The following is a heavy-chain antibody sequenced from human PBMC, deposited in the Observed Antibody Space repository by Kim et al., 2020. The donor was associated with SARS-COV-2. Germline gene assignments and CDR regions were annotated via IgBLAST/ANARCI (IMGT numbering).Heavy chain of an antibody. J-gene: IGHJ1*01. V-gene: IGHV4-39*01. CDR2: IYYSGST. CDR3: ARHNPRVGYFQH. CDR1: GGSISSSSYY. D-gene: IGHD1-26*01. Sequence: SETLSLTCTVSGGSISSSSYYWGWIRQPPGKGLEWIGSIYYSGSTYYNPSLKSRVTISVDTSKNQFSLKLSSVTAADTAVYYCARHNPRVGYFQHWGQGTLVTVSS.